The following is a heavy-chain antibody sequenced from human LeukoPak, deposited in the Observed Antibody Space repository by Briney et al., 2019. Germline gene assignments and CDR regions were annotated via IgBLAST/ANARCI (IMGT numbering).Heavy chain of an antibody. CDR3: ARTTYDILTGYPPRFDY. CDR1: GGSISSGDYY. J-gene: IGHJ4*02. D-gene: IGHD3-9*01. V-gene: IGHV4-30-4*01. Sequence: SETLSLTCTVSGGSISSGDYYWSWIRQPPGKGLEWIGYIYYSGSTYYNPSLKSRVTISVDTSKNQFSLKLSSVTAADTAVYYCARTTYDILTGYPPRFDYWAREPWSPSPQ. CDR2: IYYSGST.